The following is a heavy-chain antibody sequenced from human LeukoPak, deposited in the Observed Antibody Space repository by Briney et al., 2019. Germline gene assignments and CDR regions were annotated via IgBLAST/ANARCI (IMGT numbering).Heavy chain of an antibody. D-gene: IGHD3-3*01. CDR3: ARESGIWSQNVLIDY. CDR2: IYSSGGT. CDR1: GASISSYY. Sequence: SETLSLTCTVSGASISSYYWSWIRQPPGKGLGWIGYIYSSGGTNYNPSPKSRVTISLDTSKNQFSLKLSSVIAADTGVYYCARESGIWSQNVLIDYWGQGTLVTVSS. J-gene: IGHJ4*02. V-gene: IGHV4-59*01.